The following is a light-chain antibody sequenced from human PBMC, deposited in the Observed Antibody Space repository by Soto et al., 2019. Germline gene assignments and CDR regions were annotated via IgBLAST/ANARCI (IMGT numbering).Light chain of an antibody. V-gene: IGKV3-20*01. CDR3: QQYATSPEA. CDR1: QTIRGSD. J-gene: IGKJ1*01. CDR2: GAS. Sequence: EVVLTQFPGTLSLSPGERATLSCRASQTIRGSDVARYQQKRGQAPRLLIHGASSRVTGIPDRFSGSGSGTDFTLSISRLEPEDFAVYFCQQYATSPEAFGQGTKVEIK.